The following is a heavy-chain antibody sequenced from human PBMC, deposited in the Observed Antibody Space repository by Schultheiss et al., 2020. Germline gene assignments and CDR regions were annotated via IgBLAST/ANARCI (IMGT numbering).Heavy chain of an antibody. Sequence: ASVKVSCKASGYTFTGYYMHWVRQAPGQGLEWMGWISAYNGNTNYAQKFQGRVTITADESTSTAYMELSSLRSEDTAVYYCARDYSPTMVRGVIYYYYGMDVWGQGTTVTVSS. D-gene: IGHD3-10*01. V-gene: IGHV1-18*04. CDR1: GYTFTGYY. J-gene: IGHJ6*02. CDR3: ARDYSPTMVRGVIYYYYGMDV. CDR2: ISAYNGNT.